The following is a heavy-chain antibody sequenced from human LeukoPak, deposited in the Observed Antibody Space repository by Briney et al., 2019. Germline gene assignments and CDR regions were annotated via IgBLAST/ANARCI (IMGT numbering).Heavy chain of an antibody. J-gene: IGHJ4*02. CDR3: AKDDDNNAKLPLDY. CDR1: VFTFSNYG. Sequence: AGGSLRLSCAVSVFTFSNYGMSWVRQAPGKGLEWVSVISSSGGSTYYADSVKGRFTISRDNSKNTLYLQMNGLRAEDTAVYYCAKDDDNNAKLPLDYWGQGTLVTVSS. V-gene: IGHV3-23*01. CDR2: ISSSGGST. D-gene: IGHD3-9*01.